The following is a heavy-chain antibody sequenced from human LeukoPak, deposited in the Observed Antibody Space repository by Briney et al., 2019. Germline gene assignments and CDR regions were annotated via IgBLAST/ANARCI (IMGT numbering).Heavy chain of an antibody. CDR2: IYSGGST. J-gene: IGHJ4*02. CDR1: GFTVSSNY. D-gene: IGHD3-10*01. V-gene: IGHV3-53*01. Sequence: PGGSLRLSCAASGFTVSSNYMSWVRQAPGKGLEWVSVIYSGGSTYYADSVEGRFTISRDNSKNTLYLQMNSLRAEDTAVYYCARVTSWVWFGELLFDYWGQGTLVTVSS. CDR3: ARVTSWVWFGELLFDY.